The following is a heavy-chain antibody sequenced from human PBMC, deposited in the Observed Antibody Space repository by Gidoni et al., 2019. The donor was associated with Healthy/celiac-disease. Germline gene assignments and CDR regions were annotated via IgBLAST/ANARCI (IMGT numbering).Heavy chain of an antibody. D-gene: IGHD6-13*01. J-gene: IGHJ4*02. Sequence: EVQLVASGGGLVKPGRSLRLSCAASGFTFSSYSMNWVRQAPGKGLEWVSSISSSSRYIYYADSVKGRFTISRDNAKNSLYLQMNSLRAEDTAVYYCARDGIAADLFDYWGQGTLVTVSS. CDR2: ISSSSRYI. CDR1: GFTFSSYS. V-gene: IGHV3-21*01. CDR3: ARDGIAADLFDY.